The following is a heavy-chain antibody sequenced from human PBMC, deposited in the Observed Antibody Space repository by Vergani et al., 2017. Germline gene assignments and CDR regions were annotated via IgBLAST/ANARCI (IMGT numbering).Heavy chain of an antibody. CDR2: IIPIFGTA. V-gene: IGHV1-69*06. CDR1: GGTFSSYA. Sequence: QVQLVQSGAEVKKPGSSVKVSCKASGGTFSSYAISWVRQAPGQGLEWMGGIIPIFGTANYAQKFQGRVTITADKSTSTAYMELSSLRSEDTAVYYCASADYYGSGSDYPREVDYWGQGTLVTVSS. CDR3: ASADYYGSGSDYPREVDY. D-gene: IGHD3-10*01. J-gene: IGHJ4*02.